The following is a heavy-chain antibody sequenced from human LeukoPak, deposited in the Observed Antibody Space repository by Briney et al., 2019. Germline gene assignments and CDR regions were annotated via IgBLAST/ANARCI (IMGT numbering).Heavy chain of an antibody. CDR2: MYYSGST. D-gene: IGHD2-15*01. Sequence: PSETLSLTXTVSGGSISSSSYYWSWIRQPPGKGLEWIGSMYYSGSTYYNPSLKSRITISVDTSKNQFSLKLSSVTAADTAVYYCARHVRSGWTYFDSWGQGTLVTVSS. CDR3: ARHVRSGWTYFDS. CDR1: GGSISSSSYY. V-gene: IGHV4-39*01. J-gene: IGHJ4*02.